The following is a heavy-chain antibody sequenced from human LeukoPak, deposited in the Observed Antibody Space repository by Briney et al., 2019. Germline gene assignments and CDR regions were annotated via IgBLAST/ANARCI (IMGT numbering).Heavy chain of an antibody. CDR2: ISYDGSNK. CDR3: ARFEGVYF. CDR1: GFTFSSYA. J-gene: IGHJ4*02. V-gene: IGHV3-30*04. Sequence: PGRSLRLSCAASGFTFSSYAMHWVRQAPGKGLEWVAVISYDGSNKYYADSVKGRFTISRDNSKNTLYLQMNSLRADDTAVYYCARFEGVYFWGQGTLVTVSS. D-gene: IGHD5/OR15-5a*01.